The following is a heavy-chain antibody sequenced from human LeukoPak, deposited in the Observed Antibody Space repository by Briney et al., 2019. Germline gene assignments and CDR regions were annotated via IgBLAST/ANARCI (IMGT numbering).Heavy chain of an antibody. V-gene: IGHV4-34*01. D-gene: IGHD3-16*01. CDR2: INHRGST. CDR3: ARDLGERSRAYFAFDY. CDR1: GGSFSVYY. J-gene: IGHJ4*02. Sequence: SETLSLTCAVYGGSFSVYYWTWIRQPPGKGLEWIGEINHRGSTNHNPSLKSRVTMSVDTSKNQFSLKLTSVTPADTAVYFCARDLGERSRAYFAFDYWGQGTLVTVSS.